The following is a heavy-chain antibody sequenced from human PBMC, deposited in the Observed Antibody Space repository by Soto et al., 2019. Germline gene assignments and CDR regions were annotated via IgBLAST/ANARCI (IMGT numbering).Heavy chain of an antibody. CDR2: FDPEDGET. D-gene: IGHD2-21*02. CDR1: GYTLTELS. V-gene: IGHV1-24*01. J-gene: IGHJ4*02. CDR3: AVSYCGGDCYPNLLRL. Sequence: ASVKVSCKVSGYTLTELSMHWVRQAPGKGLEWMGGFDPEDGETIYAQKFQGRVTMTEDTSTDTAYMELSSLRSEDTAVYYCAVSYCGGDCYPNLLRLWGQGTLVTV.